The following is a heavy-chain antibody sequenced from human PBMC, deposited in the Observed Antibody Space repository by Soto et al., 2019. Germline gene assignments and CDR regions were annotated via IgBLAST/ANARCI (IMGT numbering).Heavy chain of an antibody. CDR1: GASFSDSY. Sequence: QVRLQQWGAGLLKPSETLSLTCAVYGASFSDSYWNWIRQPPGKGLEWIGEINHSGSTICNTSLESRVTISLDTSRKQFTLKMRSATAADTAVYYCAREVPSRYFDLWGRGTPVTVSS. J-gene: IGHJ2*01. CDR2: INHSGST. CDR3: AREVPSRYFDL. D-gene: IGHD1-1*01. V-gene: IGHV4-34*01.